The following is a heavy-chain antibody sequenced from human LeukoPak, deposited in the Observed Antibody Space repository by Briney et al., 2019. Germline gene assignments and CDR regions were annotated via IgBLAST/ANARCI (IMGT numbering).Heavy chain of an antibody. J-gene: IGHJ5*02. D-gene: IGHD3-10*01. CDR3: ARGRGGYAGMDWFDP. V-gene: IGHV3-21*01. CDR2: ISSSSSYI. CDR1: GFTFSSYS. Sequence: GGSLRLSCAASGFTFSSYSMNWVRQAPGKGLEWVSSISSSSSYIYYADSVKGRFTISRDNAKNSLYLQMNSLRAEDTAVYYCARGRGGYAGMDWFDPWCQGTLVTVSS.